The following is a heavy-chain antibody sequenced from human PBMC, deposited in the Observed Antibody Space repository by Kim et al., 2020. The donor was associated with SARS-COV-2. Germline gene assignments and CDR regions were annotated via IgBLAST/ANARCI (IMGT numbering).Heavy chain of an antibody. CDR2: IKQDGSEK. CDR1: GITFSSYW. CDR3: ATGGTSVVRGVIPVY. V-gene: IGHV3-7*01. D-gene: IGHD3-10*01. Sequence: GGSLRLSCAASGITFSSYWMSWVRQAPGKGLEWVANIKQDGSEKYYVDSVKGRFTISRDNAKNSLYLQMNSLRAEDTAVYYCATGGTSVVRGVIPVYWGQGTLVTVSS. J-gene: IGHJ4*02.